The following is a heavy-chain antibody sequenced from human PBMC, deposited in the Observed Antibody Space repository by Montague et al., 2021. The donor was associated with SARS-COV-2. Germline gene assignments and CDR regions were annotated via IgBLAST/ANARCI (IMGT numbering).Heavy chain of an antibody. V-gene: IGHV4-39*07. CDR3: ARDDIVLQGVTKGMDV. CDR2: MYYSGCT. J-gene: IGHJ6*02. Sequence: SETLSLTCTVSGGSISSSNYYWGWTPQPPGKGLEWIGNMYYSGCTYSNRSLKSRVTISIDTSKNQFSLKLSSVTAAETAVYYCARDDIVLQGVTKGMDVWGQGTPVTVSS. CDR1: GGSISSSNYY. D-gene: IGHD3-10*01.